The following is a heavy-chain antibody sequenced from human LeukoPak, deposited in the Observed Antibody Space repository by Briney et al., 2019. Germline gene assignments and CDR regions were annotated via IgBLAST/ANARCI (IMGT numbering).Heavy chain of an antibody. CDR3: ARDQDYGGNSGLDY. V-gene: IGHV3-30*04. Sequence: GGSLRLSCVVSGFNFDNFAMHWVRQPLGKGLEWVAVISHDGRTKYYADSMKGRFTISRDNSKNTLYLQMNSLRAEDTAVYYCARDQDYGGNSGLDYWGQGTLVTVSS. CDR1: GFNFDNFA. D-gene: IGHD4-23*01. J-gene: IGHJ4*02. CDR2: ISHDGRTK.